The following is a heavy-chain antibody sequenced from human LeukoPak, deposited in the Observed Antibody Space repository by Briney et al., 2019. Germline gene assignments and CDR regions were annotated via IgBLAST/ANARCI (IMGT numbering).Heavy chain of an antibody. D-gene: IGHD6-6*01. CDR2: IKQDGSEK. J-gene: IGHJ4*02. V-gene: IGHV3-7*01. CDR3: ARADEYSSSTDY. CDR1: GFTFSSYA. Sequence: GGSLRLSCAASGFTFSSYAMSWVRQAPGKGLEWVANIKQDGSEKYYVDSVKGRFTISRDNAKNSLYLQMNSLRAEDTAVYYCARADEYSSSTDYWGQGTLVTVSS.